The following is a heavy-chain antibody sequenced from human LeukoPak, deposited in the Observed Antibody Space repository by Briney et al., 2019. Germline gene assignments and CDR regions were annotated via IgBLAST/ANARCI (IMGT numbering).Heavy chain of an antibody. CDR3: ATNPHLRMVRGVILGY. D-gene: IGHD3-10*01. CDR2: ISSSDNTI. CDR1: GFAFSDYS. Sequence: GGSLRLSCAASGFAFSDYSMNWVRQAPGKGLEWVSYISSSDNTIHYADSVKGRFTISRDNAKNSLYLEMNSLRDEDTAVYYCATNPHLRMVRGVILGYWGQGTLVTVSS. J-gene: IGHJ4*02. V-gene: IGHV3-48*02.